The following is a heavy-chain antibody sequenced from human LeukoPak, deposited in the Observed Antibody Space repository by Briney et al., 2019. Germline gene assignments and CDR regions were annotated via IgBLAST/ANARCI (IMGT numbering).Heavy chain of an antibody. V-gene: IGHV3-7*01. CDR1: GFTFSTSW. CDR2: IKKDGSET. Sequence: GGSLRLSCAASGFTFSTSWMSWVRQVPGKGLEWVANIKKDGSETYYVDSVKGRFTIPRDNAKNTLYLQMNSLRAEDTAVYYCARDAVDTANAVWGQGTTVTVFS. J-gene: IGHJ6*02. CDR3: ARDAVDTANAV. D-gene: IGHD5-18*01.